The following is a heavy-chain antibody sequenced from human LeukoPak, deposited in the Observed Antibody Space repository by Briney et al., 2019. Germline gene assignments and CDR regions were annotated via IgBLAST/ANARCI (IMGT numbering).Heavy chain of an antibody. CDR2: IYYSGST. V-gene: IGHV4-59*01. Sequence: SETLSLTCTVCGGSISSYYWSWVGQPPGKGLEWIGYIYYSGSTDYNASLTSRGTISVETSKNKCSLKLSSVTAADTAVYYCAIEWPTNYYFDYWGQGTLVTVSS. D-gene: IGHD4/OR15-4a*01. CDR3: AIEWPTNYYFDY. CDR1: GGSISSYY. J-gene: IGHJ4*02.